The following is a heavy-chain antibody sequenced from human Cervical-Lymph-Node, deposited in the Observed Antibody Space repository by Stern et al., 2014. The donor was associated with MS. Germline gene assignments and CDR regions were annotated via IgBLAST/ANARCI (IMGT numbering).Heavy chain of an antibody. CDR2: IIPIFGTT. D-gene: IGHD4-17*01. V-gene: IGHV1-69*01. CDR3: TVTTDWFDP. Sequence: VQRVESGAEVKKPGSSVKVSCKASGGTFTSYAITWVRQASGQGLEWLGGIIPIFGTTHYSQRFQGRVTITADESASTTYMDLISLRPEDTAVYYCTVTTDWFDPWGQGTLVTVSS. CDR1: GGTFTSYA. J-gene: IGHJ5*02.